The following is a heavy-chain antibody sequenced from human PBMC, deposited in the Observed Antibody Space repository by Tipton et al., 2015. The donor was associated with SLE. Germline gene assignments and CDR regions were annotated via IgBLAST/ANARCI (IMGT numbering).Heavy chain of an antibody. Sequence: SCAASGFTFSSYAISWVRQAPGQGLEWMGRIIFMFDTANYAQKFQGRVTITADESTSTAYMELTSLRSEDTAVYYCARDHGDYPAGDYWGQGTLVTVSS. CDR3: ARDHGDYPAGDY. CDR1: GFTFSSYA. V-gene: IGHV1-69*15. D-gene: IGHD4-17*01. J-gene: IGHJ4*02. CDR2: IIFMFDTA.